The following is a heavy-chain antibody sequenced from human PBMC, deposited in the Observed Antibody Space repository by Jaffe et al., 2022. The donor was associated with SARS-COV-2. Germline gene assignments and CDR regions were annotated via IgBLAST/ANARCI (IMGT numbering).Heavy chain of an antibody. D-gene: IGHD1-1*01. V-gene: IGHV1-18*01. CDR2: ISAYNGNT. Sequence: QVQLVQSGAEVKKPGASVKVSCKASGYTFTSYGISWVRQAPGQGLEWMGWISAYNGNTNYAQKLQGRVTMTTDTSTSTAYMELRSLRSDDTAVYYCARDRDWNLYYYYYYGMDVWGQGTTVTVSS. J-gene: IGHJ6*02. CDR1: GYTFTSYG. CDR3: ARDRDWNLYYYYYYGMDV.